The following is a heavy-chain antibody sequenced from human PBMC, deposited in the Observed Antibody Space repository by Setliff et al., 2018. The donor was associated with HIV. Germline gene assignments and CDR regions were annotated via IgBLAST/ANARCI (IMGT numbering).Heavy chain of an antibody. J-gene: IGHJ4*02. D-gene: IGHD2-15*01. CDR1: DGSLSSYY. Sequence: ETLSLTCAVYDGSLSSYYWSWIRQSTGKGLEWIGEINDSGTTNYNPSLESRVTMLIDMSKNQLSLKLSSVTAADTAVYFCARGPIRYSSGVRWFLGVESWYSGIDYWGQGTRVTVSS. CDR3: ARGPIRYSSGVRWFLGVESWYSGIDY. V-gene: IGHV4-34*01. CDR2: INDSGTT.